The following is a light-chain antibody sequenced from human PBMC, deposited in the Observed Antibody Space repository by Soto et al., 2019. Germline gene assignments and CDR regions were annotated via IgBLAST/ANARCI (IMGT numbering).Light chain of an antibody. V-gene: IGKV1-5*03. Sequence: DIQMTQSPSTLSASVGDRVTITCRASQSISSWLAWYQQKPGKAPKLLIYKASSLESGVPSRFSGSGSGTVFTLTISILQHDVFASYSCQQYNSYRVTFGPGTKVDIK. CDR2: KAS. J-gene: IGKJ3*01. CDR1: QSISSW. CDR3: QQYNSYRVT.